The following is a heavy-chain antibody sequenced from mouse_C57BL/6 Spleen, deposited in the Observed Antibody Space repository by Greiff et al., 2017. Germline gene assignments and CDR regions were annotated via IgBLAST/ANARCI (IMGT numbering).Heavy chain of an antibody. CDR2: IDPEDGDT. Sequence: EVQLQQSGAELVRPGASVKLSCTASGFNIKDYYMHWVKQRPEQGLEWIGRIDPEDGDTEYAPKFQGKATLTADTSSNTAYLQLRSLTSEDTAVYYCSTSSGSCHYWDFDVWGTGTTVTVSS. CDR3: STSSGSCHYWDFDV. J-gene: IGHJ1*03. CDR1: GFNIKDYY. D-gene: IGHD1-1*01. V-gene: IGHV14-1*01.